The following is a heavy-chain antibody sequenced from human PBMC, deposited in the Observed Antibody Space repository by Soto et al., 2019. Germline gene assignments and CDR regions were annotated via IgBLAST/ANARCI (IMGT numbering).Heavy chain of an antibody. CDR1: GAPISTGNW. V-gene: IGHV4-4*02. D-gene: IGHD3-22*01. Sequence: QVHLQESGPGLVQSSGTLSLTCGVSGAPISTGNWWTWVRQPPGKGLEWIGEIYHGGNTNYRPSRKSLVTISVDKAKNQSSLRLSSVTAADTAVYYCARHSSYYYDSSAYYDSWGQGALVTVSS. CDR2: IYHGGNT. J-gene: IGHJ5*01. CDR3: ARHSSYYYDSSAYYDS.